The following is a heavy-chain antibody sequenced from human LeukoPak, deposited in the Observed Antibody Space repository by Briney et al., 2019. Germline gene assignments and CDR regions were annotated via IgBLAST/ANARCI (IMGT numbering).Heavy chain of an antibody. CDR2: ISGSGGST. CDR3: AKVVRMGERPSYYYDSSVIDAFDI. J-gene: IGHJ3*02. V-gene: IGHV3-23*01. D-gene: IGHD3-22*01. CDR1: GFTFSSYA. Sequence: GGSLRLSCAASGFTFSSYAMSWVRQAPGKGLEWVSAISGSGGSTYYADSVKGRFTISRDNSKNTLYLQMNSLRAEDTAVYYCAKVVRMGERPSYYYDSSVIDAFDIWGQGTMVTVSS.